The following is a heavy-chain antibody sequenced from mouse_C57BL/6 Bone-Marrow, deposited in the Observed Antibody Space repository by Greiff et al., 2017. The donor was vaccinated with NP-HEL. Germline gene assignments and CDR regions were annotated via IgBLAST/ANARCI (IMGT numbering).Heavy chain of an antibody. CDR1: GFSLSTFGMG. Sequence: QVTLKVSGPGILQPSQTLRLSCSFSGFSLSTFGMGVGWIRPPSGLGLEWQAHICWDDDKYYHPALKSRPSIPKDTSNTPVFYKIVNVVTADTATYYCAGRAAQATGWTYWGQGTLVTVSA. CDR2: ICWDDDK. D-gene: IGHD3-2*02. CDR3: AGRAAQATGWTY. V-gene: IGHV8-8*01. J-gene: IGHJ3*01.